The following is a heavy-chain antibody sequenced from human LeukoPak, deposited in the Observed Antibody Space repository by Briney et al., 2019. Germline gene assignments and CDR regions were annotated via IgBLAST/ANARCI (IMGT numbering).Heavy chain of an antibody. CDR2: ISRSSGYI. D-gene: IGHD3-22*01. J-gene: IGHJ4*02. Sequence: GGSLRLSCAASGFTFSTYSMNWVRQAPGKGLEWVSSISRSSGYIYYADSVKGRFTISRDNSKNTLYLQMNSLRAEDTAVYYCARAGTQYYYDSSGYSFLNWGQGTLVTVSS. CDR3: ARAGTQYYYDSSGYSFLN. V-gene: IGHV3-21*04. CDR1: GFTFSTYS.